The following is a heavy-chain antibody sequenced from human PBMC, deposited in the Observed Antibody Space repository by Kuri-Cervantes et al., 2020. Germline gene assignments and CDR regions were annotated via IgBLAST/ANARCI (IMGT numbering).Heavy chain of an antibody. CDR2: IYYRGTT. Sequence: GSLRLSCTVSGGSISSYYWSWIRQPPGKGLEWIGYIYYRGTTNYNPSLKSRVTISVDTSKNQFSLKLSSVTAADTAVYYCARDHWGFGTYWYFDLWGRGTLVTVSS. CDR1: GGSISSYY. D-gene: IGHD7-27*01. V-gene: IGHV4-59*01. CDR3: ARDHWGFGTYWYFDL. J-gene: IGHJ2*01.